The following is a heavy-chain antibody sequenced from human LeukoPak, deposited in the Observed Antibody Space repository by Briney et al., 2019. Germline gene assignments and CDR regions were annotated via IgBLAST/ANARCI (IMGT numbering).Heavy chain of an antibody. J-gene: IGHJ4*02. CDR2: ISGSGGNT. Sequence: GGTLRLSCAASGFTFRRYGMSWVRQAPGKGLEWVSAISGSGGNTFYADSVKGRFTISRDNSKNTLYLQMNSLRAEDTAVYYCAKPLGGSYRDFDYWGQGTLVTVSS. CDR3: AKPLGGSYRDFDY. D-gene: IGHD1-26*01. V-gene: IGHV3-23*01. CDR1: GFTFRRYG.